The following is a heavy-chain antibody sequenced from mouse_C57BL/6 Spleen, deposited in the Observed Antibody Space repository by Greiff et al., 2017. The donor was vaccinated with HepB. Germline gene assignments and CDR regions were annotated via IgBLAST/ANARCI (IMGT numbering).Heavy chain of an antibody. CDR2: ISDGGSYT. CDR3: ARGPYGSSYEDYYAMDY. V-gene: IGHV5-4*03. D-gene: IGHD1-1*01. J-gene: IGHJ4*01. CDR1: GFTFSSYA. Sequence: EVKLQESGGGLVKPGGSLKLSCAASGFTFSSYAMSWVRQTPEKRLEWVATISDGGSYTYYPDNVKGRFTISRDNAKNNLYLQMSHLKSEDTAMYYCARGPYGSSYEDYYAMDYWGQGTSVTVSS.